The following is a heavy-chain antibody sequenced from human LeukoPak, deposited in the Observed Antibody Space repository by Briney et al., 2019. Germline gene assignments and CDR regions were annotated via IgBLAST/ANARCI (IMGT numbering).Heavy chain of an antibody. J-gene: IGHJ3*02. D-gene: IGHD3-22*01. CDR3: ARGPYYYDSSGYPPLAFDI. CDR1: GGSFSGYY. V-gene: IGHV4-34*01. CDR2: INHSGST. Sequence: SETLSLTCAVYGGSFSGYYWSWIRQPPGKGLEWIGEINHSGSTNYNPSLKSRVTISVDTSKNQFSLKLSSVTAADTAVYYCARGPYYYDSSGYPPLAFDIWGQGTIVTVSS.